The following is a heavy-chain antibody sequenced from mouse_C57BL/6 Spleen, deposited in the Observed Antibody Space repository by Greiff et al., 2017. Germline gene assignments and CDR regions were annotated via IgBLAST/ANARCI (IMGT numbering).Heavy chain of an antibody. CDR1: GYTFTDYN. Sequence: EVKLQESGPELVKPGASVKIPCKASGYTFTDYNMDWVKQSHGKSLEWIGDINPNNGGTIYNQKFKGKATLTVDKSSSTAYMELRSLTSEDTAVYYCARAPFYYGSSYVYFDVWGTGTTVTVSS. V-gene: IGHV1-18*01. D-gene: IGHD1-1*01. CDR3: ARAPFYYGSSYVYFDV. J-gene: IGHJ1*03. CDR2: INPNNGGT.